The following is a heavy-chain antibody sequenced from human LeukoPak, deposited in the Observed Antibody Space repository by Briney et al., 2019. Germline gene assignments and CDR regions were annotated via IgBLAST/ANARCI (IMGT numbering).Heavy chain of an antibody. J-gene: IGHJ4*02. CDR1: GFTFSSYA. Sequence: GGSLRLSCAASGFTFSSYAMHWVRQAPGKGLEWVAFIRYDGSNKYYADSGKGRFTISRDNSKNTLYLQINSLRAEDTAVYYCAKPLSGGSYYYFDYWGQGTLVTVSS. D-gene: IGHD1-26*01. V-gene: IGHV3-30*02. CDR3: AKPLSGGSYYYFDY. CDR2: IRYDGSNK.